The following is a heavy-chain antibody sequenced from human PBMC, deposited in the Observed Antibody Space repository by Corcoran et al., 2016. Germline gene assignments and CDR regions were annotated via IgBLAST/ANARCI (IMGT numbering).Heavy chain of an antibody. CDR1: GGSISSSNW. J-gene: IGHJ2*01. CDR3: ASTGYYDSSGYYFWYFDL. V-gene: IGHV4-4*02. Sequence: QVQLQESGPGLVKHSGTLSLTCAVSGGSISSSNWWSWVRQPPGKGLEWIGEIYHSGSTNYNPSLKSRVTISVDKSKNQFSLKLSSVTAADTAVYYCASTGYYDSSGYYFWYFDLWGRGTLVTVSS. CDR2: IYHSGST. D-gene: IGHD3-22*01.